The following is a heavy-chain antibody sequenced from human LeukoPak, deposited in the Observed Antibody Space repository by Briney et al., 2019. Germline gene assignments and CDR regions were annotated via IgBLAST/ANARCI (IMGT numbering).Heavy chain of an antibody. Sequence: GGSLRLSCAASGFTFSSYGMHWVRQAPGRGVEWVAVISDDGSNKNYADSVKGRCTISRDNSKNTLYLQMNRMRVEDTAVYYCAVAYSTSGYYPVDYWGQGALVTVSS. CDR2: ISDDGSNK. CDR3: AVAYSTSGYYPVDY. V-gene: IGHV3-30*03. D-gene: IGHD3-22*01. CDR1: GFTFSSYG. J-gene: IGHJ4*02.